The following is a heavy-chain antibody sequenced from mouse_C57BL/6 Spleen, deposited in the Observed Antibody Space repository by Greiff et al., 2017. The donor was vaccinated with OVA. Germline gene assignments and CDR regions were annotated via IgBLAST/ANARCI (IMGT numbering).Heavy chain of an antibody. Sequence: QVQLQQSGAELVKPGASVKLSCKASGYTFTSYWMQWVKQRPGQGLEWIGEIDPSDSYTNYNQKFKGKATLTVDTSSSTAYMQLSSLTSEDSAVYYCARRQTGPNWYFDVWGTGTTVTVSS. V-gene: IGHV1-50*01. J-gene: IGHJ1*03. CDR2: IDPSDSYT. CDR1: GYTFTSYW. D-gene: IGHD4-1*01. CDR3: ARRQTGPNWYFDV.